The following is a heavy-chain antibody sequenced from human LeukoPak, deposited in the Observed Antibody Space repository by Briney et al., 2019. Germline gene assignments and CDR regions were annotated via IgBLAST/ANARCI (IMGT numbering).Heavy chain of an antibody. CDR1: GFTFSSYA. V-gene: IGHV3-23*01. D-gene: IGHD3-10*01. Sequence: PGGSLRLYCAASGFTFSSYAMSWVRQAPGKGLELVSAISGSGGSTYYADSVKGRFTISRDNPKNTLYLQMNSLRAEDTAVYYCAKGYYYGSGRGPLLDYWGQGTLVTVSS. CDR3: AKGYYYGSGRGPLLDY. CDR2: ISGSGGST. J-gene: IGHJ4*02.